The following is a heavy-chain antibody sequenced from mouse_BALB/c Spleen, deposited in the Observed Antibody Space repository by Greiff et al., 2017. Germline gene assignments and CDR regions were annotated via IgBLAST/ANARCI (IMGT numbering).Heavy chain of an antibody. Sequence: EVQLVESGGGLVKPGGSLKLSCAASGFTFSSYAMSWVRQSPEKRLEWVAEISSGGSYTYYPDTVTGRFTISRDNAKNTLYLEMSSLRSEDTAMYYCAREGYYGSRGGYFDVWGAGTTVTVSS. V-gene: IGHV5-9-4*01. CDR2: ISSGGSYT. D-gene: IGHD1-1*01. CDR3: AREGYYGSRGGYFDV. CDR1: GFTFSSYA. J-gene: IGHJ1*01.